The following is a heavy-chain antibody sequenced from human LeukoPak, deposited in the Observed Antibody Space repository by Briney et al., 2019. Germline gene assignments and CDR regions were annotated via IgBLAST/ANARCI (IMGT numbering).Heavy chain of an antibody. D-gene: IGHD6-6*01. CDR2: IYPGDSDT. J-gene: IGHJ3*02. CDR3: ARHSSSFDAFDI. Sequence: GESLKISGKGSGNSFTSYWIGGVRQMPGKRLEWMGIIYPGDSDTRYSPSFQGQVTISDDKSISTAYLQWSSLKASDTAMYYCARHSSSFDAFDIWGQGTMVTVSS. CDR1: GNSFTSYW. V-gene: IGHV5-51*01.